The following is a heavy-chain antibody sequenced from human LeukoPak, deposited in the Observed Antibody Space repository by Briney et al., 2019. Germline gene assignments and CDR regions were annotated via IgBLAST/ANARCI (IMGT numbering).Heavy chain of an antibody. CDR1: GGSFSGYY. CDR3: ARGGVPAARVSWFDP. CDR2: INHSGST. Sequence: SETLSLTCAVYGGSFSGYYWSWIRQPPGKGLEWIGEINHSGSTNYNPSLKSRVTISVDTSKNQFSLKLSSVTAADTAVYYCARGGVPAARVSWFDPWGQGTLVTVSS. J-gene: IGHJ5*02. V-gene: IGHV4-34*01. D-gene: IGHD2-2*01.